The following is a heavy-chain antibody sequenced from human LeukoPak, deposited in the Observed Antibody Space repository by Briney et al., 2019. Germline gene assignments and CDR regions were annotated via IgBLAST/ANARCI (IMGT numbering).Heavy chain of an antibody. D-gene: IGHD1-7*01. V-gene: IGHV1-2*02. CDR3: ARSSNWNYVEFDP. CDR1: GYTFTGYY. CDR2: INPNSGGT. J-gene: IGHJ5*02. Sequence: ASVKVSCKASGYTFTGYYMHWVRQAPGQGLEWMGWINPNSGGTNYAQKFRGRVTMTRDTSISTAYMELSRLRSDDTAVYYCARSSNWNYVEFDPWGQGTLVTVSS.